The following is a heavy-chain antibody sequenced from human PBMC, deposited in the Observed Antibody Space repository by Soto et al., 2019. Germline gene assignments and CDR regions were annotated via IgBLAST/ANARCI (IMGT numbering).Heavy chain of an antibody. D-gene: IGHD3-10*01. CDR3: AREGTRGGFLNWFDP. V-gene: IGHV3-48*02. CDR1: GFTFSSYS. Sequence: PGGSLRLSCAASGFTFSSYSMNWVRQAPGKGLEWVSYISSSSTIYYADSVKGRFTISRDNAKNSLYLQMNSLRDEDTAVYYCAREGTRGGFLNWFDPWGQGTLVTVSS. CDR2: ISSSSTI. J-gene: IGHJ5*02.